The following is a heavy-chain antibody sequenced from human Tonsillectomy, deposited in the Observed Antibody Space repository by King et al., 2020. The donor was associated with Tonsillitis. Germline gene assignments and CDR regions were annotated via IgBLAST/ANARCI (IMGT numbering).Heavy chain of an antibody. V-gene: IGHV3-9*01. CDR2: ISWNSGSI. J-gene: IGHJ4*02. D-gene: IGHD5-18*01. CDR3: AKDRGYSYGTTNFDY. Sequence: VKLVQSGGGLVQPGRSLRLSCAASGFIFDDYAMHWVRQAPGKGLEWVSGISWNSGSIGYADSVKGRFTISRDNAKKSLYLQMNSLRAEDTALYYCAKDRGYSYGTTNFDYWGQGTLVTVSS. CDR1: GFIFDDYA.